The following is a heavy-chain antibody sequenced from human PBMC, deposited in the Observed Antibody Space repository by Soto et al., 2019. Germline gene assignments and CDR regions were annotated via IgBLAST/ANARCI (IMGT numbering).Heavy chain of an antibody. Sequence: GGSLRLSCAASGFTFSSYSMNWVRQAPGKGLEWVSSISSSSSYIYYADSVKGRFTISRDNAKNSLYLQMNSLRAEDTAVYYCARCWVNYELSDAFDIWGQGTMVTVSS. J-gene: IGHJ3*02. CDR1: GFTFSSYS. CDR2: ISSSSSYI. V-gene: IGHV3-21*01. D-gene: IGHD4-4*01. CDR3: ARCWVNYELSDAFDI.